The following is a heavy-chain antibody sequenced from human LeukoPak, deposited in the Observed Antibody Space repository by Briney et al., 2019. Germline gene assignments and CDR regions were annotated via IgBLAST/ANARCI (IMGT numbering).Heavy chain of an antibody. V-gene: IGHV3-9*01. Sequence: SLRLSCAASGFTFDDYAMHWVRQAPGKGLEWVSGISWNSGSIGYADSVKGRLTISRDNAKNSLYLQMNSLRAEDTALYYCSKDGVFGXGYGFDYWGQGTLVTVSS. D-gene: IGHD1-26*01. J-gene: IGHJ4*02. CDR3: SKDGVFGXGYGFDY. CDR1: GFTFDDYA. CDR2: ISWNSGSI.